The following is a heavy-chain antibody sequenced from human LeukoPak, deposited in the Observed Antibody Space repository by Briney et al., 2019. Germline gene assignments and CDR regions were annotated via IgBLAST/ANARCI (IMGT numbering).Heavy chain of an antibody. V-gene: IGHV3-7*04. Sequence: GGSLRLSCAASGFTFSDYWMSWVRQTPGKGLEWVANISPDGSERYYVDSVKGRFTISRDNAKKSLYLQMDSLRAEDTAVYHCARATYSGPGHWGQGTPVSVSP. CDR2: ISPDGSER. J-gene: IGHJ4*02. D-gene: IGHD3-16*01. CDR1: GFTFSDYW. CDR3: ARATYSGPGH.